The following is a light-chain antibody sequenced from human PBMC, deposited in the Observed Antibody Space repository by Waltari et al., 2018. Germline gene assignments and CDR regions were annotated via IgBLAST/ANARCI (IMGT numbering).Light chain of an antibody. J-gene: IGLJ2*01. CDR3: AAWDDSLNGVV. V-gene: IGLV1-44*01. CDR2: SNN. Sequence: QSVLTQPPSASGTPGQRVTISCSGSSSHIGRNTVNWYQQLPGTAPRLLISSNNQRPSGVSDRFSGSKSGTSASLAISGLQSEDEADYYCAAWDDSLNGVVFGGGTKLTVL. CDR1: SSHIGRNT.